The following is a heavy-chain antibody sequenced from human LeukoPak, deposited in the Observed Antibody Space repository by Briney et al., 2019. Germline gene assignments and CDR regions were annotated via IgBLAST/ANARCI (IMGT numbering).Heavy chain of an antibody. CDR2: IYYSGST. CDR1: GGSISSGDYY. D-gene: IGHD3-3*01. Sequence: PSQTLSLTCTVSGGSISSGDYYWSWIRQPPGKGLEWIGYIYYSGSTYYNPSLKSRVTISVDTSKNQFSLKLSSVTAADTAVYYCARDSGDFGVASYYGMDVWGQGTTVTVSS. CDR3: ARDSGDFGVASYYGMDV. J-gene: IGHJ6*02. V-gene: IGHV4-30-4*01.